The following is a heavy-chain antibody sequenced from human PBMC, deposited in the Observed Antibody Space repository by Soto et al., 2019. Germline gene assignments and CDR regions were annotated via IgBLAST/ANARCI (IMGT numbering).Heavy chain of an antibody. Sequence: SVKVSCKASGYTFTSYYMHWVRQAPGQGLEWMGGIIPIFGTANYAQKFQGRVTITADESTSTAYMGLSSLRSEDTAVYYCATAEEFGSGGSYYYGMDVWGQGTTVTVSS. CDR3: ATAEEFGSGGSYYYGMDV. J-gene: IGHJ6*02. V-gene: IGHV1-69*13. CDR1: GYTFTSYY. D-gene: IGHD2-15*01. CDR2: IIPIFGTA.